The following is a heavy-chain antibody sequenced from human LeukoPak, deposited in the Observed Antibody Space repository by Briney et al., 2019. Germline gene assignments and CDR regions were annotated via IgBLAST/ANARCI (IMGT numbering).Heavy chain of an antibody. CDR3: AREYDFWRYLDY. CDR1: GFTFRSYW. CDR2: IKQDGSDK. V-gene: IGHV3-7*01. J-gene: IGHJ4*02. D-gene: IGHD3-3*01. Sequence: GGSLRLSCAASGFTFRSYWMSWVRQAPGKGLEWVANIKQDGSDKYYVDSVKGRFSISKDNAKNLLFLEMSSLRAEDTAVYYCAREYDFWRYLDYWGQGILVTVSS.